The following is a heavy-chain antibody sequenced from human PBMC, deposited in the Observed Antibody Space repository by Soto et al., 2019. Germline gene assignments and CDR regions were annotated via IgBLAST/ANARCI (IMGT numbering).Heavy chain of an antibody. CDR2: INPNSGGT. CDR1: GYTFTGYY. J-gene: IGHJ3*02. D-gene: IGHD6-19*01. Sequence: GASVKVSCKASGYTFTGYYMHWVRQAPGQGLEWMGWINPNSGGTNYAQKFQGWVTMTRDTSISTAYMELSRLRSDDTAVYYCARVLGNSSGWYGGGEIWGQGTLVTGSS. V-gene: IGHV1-2*04. CDR3: ARVLGNSSGWYGGGEI.